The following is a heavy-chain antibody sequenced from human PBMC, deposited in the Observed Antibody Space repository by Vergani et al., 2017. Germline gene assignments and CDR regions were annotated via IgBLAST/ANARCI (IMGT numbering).Heavy chain of an antibody. CDR1: GFTFSSYA. CDR3: AKDQGSYGSGTYDY. D-gene: IGHD3-10*01. V-gene: IGHV3-23*01. J-gene: IGHJ4*02. Sequence: EVQLLESGGGLVQPGGSLRLSCAASGFTFSSYAMSWVRQAPGKGLEWVSAISGSGGSTYYADSVKGRFTISRDNSKNTLYLQINSLRAEDTAVYYCAKDQGSYGSGTYDYWGQGTLVTVSS. CDR2: ISGSGGST.